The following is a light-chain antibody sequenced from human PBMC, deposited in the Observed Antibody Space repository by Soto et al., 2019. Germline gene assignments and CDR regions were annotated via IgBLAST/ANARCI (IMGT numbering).Light chain of an antibody. CDR1: QTVTNNH. J-gene: IGKJ1*01. Sequence: EIVLTQSPDTLSLSPGERATLSCRASQTVTNNHLAWYQQKPGQAPRLLIYNVSRRATGIPDRFSGSGSGTDFTLTISRLEPEDFAVYYCQQYGSSPTWTFGLGTRVEIK. CDR2: NVS. V-gene: IGKV3-20*01. CDR3: QQYGSSPTWT.